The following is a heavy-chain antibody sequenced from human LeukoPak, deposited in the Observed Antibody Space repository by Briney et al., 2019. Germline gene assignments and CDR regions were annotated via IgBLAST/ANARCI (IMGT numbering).Heavy chain of an antibody. V-gene: IGHV1-8*03. D-gene: IGHD2-15*01. CDR1: GYTFTSYD. CDR2: MNPNSGNT. CDR3: ARGLWCSGGSCWYYYYYYMDV. J-gene: IGHJ6*03. Sequence: GASVKVSCKASGYTFTSYDINWVRQATGQGLEWMGWMNPNSGNTGYAQKFQGGVTITRNTSISTAYMELSSLRSEDTAVYYCARGLWCSGGSCWYYYYYYMDVWGKGTTVTVSS.